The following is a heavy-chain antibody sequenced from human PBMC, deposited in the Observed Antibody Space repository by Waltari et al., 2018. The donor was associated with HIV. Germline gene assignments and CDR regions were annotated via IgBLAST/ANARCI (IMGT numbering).Heavy chain of an antibody. J-gene: IGHJ5*02. V-gene: IGHV1-2*02. D-gene: IGHD2-2*01. CDR1: GYMFTGHY. Sequence: QVHLVQSGPEVKKPGASMKVSCTASGYMFTGHYTHWLRQAPGQGLEWMGWINPISGGTNYAQTLQGRVTMTRDASINTVYMELKSLRYDDTAMYYCARESGYQLVRWLDPWGQGTRVTVSS. CDR3: ARESGYQLVRWLDP. CDR2: INPISGGT.